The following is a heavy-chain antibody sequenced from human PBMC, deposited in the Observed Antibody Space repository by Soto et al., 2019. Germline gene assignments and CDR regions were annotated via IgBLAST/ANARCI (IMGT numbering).Heavy chain of an antibody. Sequence: SETLSLTCTVSGGSISSSSYYWGWIRQPPGKGLEWIGSIYYSGSTYYNPSLKSRVTISADTSKNQFSLKLSSVTAADTAVYYCASYDFWSGQPFDYWGQGTLVTVSS. V-gene: IGHV4-39*01. D-gene: IGHD3-3*01. CDR3: ASYDFWSGQPFDY. J-gene: IGHJ4*02. CDR2: IYYSGST. CDR1: GGSISSSSYY.